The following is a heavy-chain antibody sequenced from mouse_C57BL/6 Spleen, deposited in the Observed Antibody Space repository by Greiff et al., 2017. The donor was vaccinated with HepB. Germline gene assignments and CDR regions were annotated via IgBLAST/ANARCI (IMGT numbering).Heavy chain of an antibody. J-gene: IGHJ4*01. V-gene: IGHV1-82*01. CDR3: AREDYYKEDAMDY. D-gene: IGHD2-12*01. Sequence: QVQLKESGPELVKPGASVKISCKASGYAFSSSWMNWVKQRPGKGLEWIGRIYPGDGDTNYNGKFKGKATLTADKSSSTAYMQLSSLTSEDSAVYFCAREDYYKEDAMDYWGQGTSVTVSS. CDR2: IYPGDGDT. CDR1: GYAFSSSW.